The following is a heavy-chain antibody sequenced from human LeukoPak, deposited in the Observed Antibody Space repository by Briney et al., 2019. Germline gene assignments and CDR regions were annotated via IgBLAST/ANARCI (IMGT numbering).Heavy chain of an antibody. V-gene: IGHV3-48*03. D-gene: IGHD2-2*01. CDR2: ISSSGSTI. J-gene: IGHJ5*02. CDR3: ARGYPPHCSSTSCPPGP. CDR1: GFTFSSYE. Sequence: GSLRLSCAASGFTFSSYEMNWVRQAPGKGLEWVSYISSSGSTIYYADSVKGRFTISRDSAKNSLYLQMNSLRAEDTAVYYCARGYPPHCSSTSCPPGPWGQGTLVTVSS.